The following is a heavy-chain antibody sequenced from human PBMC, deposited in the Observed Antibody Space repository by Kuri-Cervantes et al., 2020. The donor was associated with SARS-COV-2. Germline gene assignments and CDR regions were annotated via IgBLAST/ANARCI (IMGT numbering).Heavy chain of an antibody. CDR3: ARDSYGDIYYYYGMDV. D-gene: IGHD4-17*01. CDR2: ISSDGSNK. V-gene: IGHV3-30*14. CDR1: GFTFNTCA. Sequence: GESLKISCAASGFTFNTCAMHWVRQAPGKGLEWVAMISSDGSNKSYADSVKGRFTISRDNSKNTLYLQINSLRAEDTAVYYCARDSYGDIYYYYGMDVWGQGTTVTVSS. J-gene: IGHJ6*02.